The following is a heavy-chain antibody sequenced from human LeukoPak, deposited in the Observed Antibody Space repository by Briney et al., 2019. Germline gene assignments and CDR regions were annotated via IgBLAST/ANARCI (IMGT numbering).Heavy chain of an antibody. Sequence: GASVKVSCKASGYTFTGYYMHWVRQAPGQGLEWMGWINPNSGGTNYAQKFQGRVTMTRDTSISTAYMELSRLRSDDTAVYYCARAATDYYDSSGYYNYMDVWGKGTTVTVSS. CDR3: ARAATDYYDSSGYYNYMDV. CDR2: INPNSGGT. V-gene: IGHV1-2*02. D-gene: IGHD3-22*01. CDR1: GYTFTGYY. J-gene: IGHJ6*03.